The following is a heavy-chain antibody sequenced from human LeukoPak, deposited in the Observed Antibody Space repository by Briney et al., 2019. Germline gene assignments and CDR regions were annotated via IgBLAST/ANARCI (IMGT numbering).Heavy chain of an antibody. CDR3: ARGGGDSSSWYYYYGMDV. D-gene: IGHD6-13*01. Sequence: GGSLRLSCAASGFTFSSYSMNWVRQAPGKGLEWVSYISSSSSTIYYADSVKGRFTISRDNAKNSLYLQMNSLRDEDTAVYYCARGGGDSSSWYYYYGMDVWGQGTTVTVSS. J-gene: IGHJ6*02. CDR1: GFTFSSYS. CDR2: ISSSSSTI. V-gene: IGHV3-48*02.